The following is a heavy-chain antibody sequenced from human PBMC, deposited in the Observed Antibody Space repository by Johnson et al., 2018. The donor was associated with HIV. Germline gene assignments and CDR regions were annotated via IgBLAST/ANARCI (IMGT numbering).Heavy chain of an antibody. D-gene: IGHD6-6*01. CDR3: ARGGQLVAFDI. Sequence: VQLVESRGVLVQPGGSLRLSCAASGFTVSSNEMSWVRQAPGKGLEWVSSISGGSTYYAASVKGRFTISRDNSKNTLYLQMNSLRAEDTAVYYCARGGQLVAFDIWGQGTMVTVSS. J-gene: IGHJ3*02. CDR2: ISGGST. V-gene: IGHV3-38-3*01. CDR1: GFTVSSNE.